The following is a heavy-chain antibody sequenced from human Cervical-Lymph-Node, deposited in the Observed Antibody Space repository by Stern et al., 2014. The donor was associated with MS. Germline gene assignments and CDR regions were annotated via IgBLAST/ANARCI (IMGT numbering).Heavy chain of an antibody. CDR2: ITNVGST. Sequence: VQLLESGGGVIQPGGSLRLSCTASGFTVSRDYMTWVRQAPGKGLEWVSSITNVGSTFYTDSVKGRFTISRDDSKNTVYLHMTSLRAEDTAMYYCARDTSSPERSDWWGQGTLVTVSS. D-gene: IGHD1-1*01. CDR3: ARDTSSPERSDW. J-gene: IGHJ4*02. V-gene: IGHV3-53*01. CDR1: GFTVSRDY.